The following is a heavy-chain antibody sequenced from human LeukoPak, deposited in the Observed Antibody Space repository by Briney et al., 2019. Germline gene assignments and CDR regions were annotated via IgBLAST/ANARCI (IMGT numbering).Heavy chain of an antibody. CDR3: AKRYYDFPLDY. D-gene: IGHD3-3*01. CDR1: GFTFSIYA. Sequence: GGSLRLSCAASGFTFSIYAMNWVRQAPGKGLEWVSTISGNGGDTHYADSVKGRFTISRDNSKNTLYLQINNPRVEDTAVYYCAKRYYDFPLDYWGQGTLSPSPQ. J-gene: IGHJ4*02. CDR2: ISGNGGDT. V-gene: IGHV3-23*01.